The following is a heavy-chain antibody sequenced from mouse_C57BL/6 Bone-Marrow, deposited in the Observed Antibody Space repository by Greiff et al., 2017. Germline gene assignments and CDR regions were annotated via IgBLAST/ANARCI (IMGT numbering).Heavy chain of an antibody. CDR2: ISSGGSYT. CDR1: GFTFSSYG. CDR3: ARHTMITAWFAY. J-gene: IGHJ3*01. V-gene: IGHV5-6*01. D-gene: IGHD2-4*01. Sequence: VQLKQSGGDLVKPGGSLKLSCAASGFTFSSYGMSWVRQTPDKRLEWVATISSGGSYTYYPDSVKGRFTISRDTAKNTLYLQMSSLKSEDTAMYYCARHTMITAWFAYWGQGTLVTVSA.